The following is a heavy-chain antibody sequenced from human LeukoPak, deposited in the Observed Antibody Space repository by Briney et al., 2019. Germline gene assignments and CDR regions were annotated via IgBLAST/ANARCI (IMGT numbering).Heavy chain of an antibody. CDR1: GGTFSSYA. Sequence: SVKASCKASGGTFSSYAISWVRQAPGQGLEWMGGIIPIFGTANYAQKLQGRVTITADESTSTAYMELSSLRSEDTAVYYCAREMTTVTSGFDYWGQGTLVTVSS. CDR3: AREMTTVTSGFDY. CDR2: IIPIFGTA. V-gene: IGHV1-69*13. J-gene: IGHJ4*02. D-gene: IGHD4-17*01.